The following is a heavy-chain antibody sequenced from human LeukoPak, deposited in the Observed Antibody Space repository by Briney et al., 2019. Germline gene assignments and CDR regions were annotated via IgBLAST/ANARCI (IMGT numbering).Heavy chain of an antibody. CDR2: ISSSSVYK. Sequence: GGSLRLSCAASGFTFSSYSMNWVRQAPGKGLEWVSSISSSSVYKYYADSVKGRFTISRDNAKNSLYLQKNSLRAEDTAVYYCAREFYFDYWGQGTLVTVSS. V-gene: IGHV3-21*01. CDR1: GFTFSSYS. J-gene: IGHJ4*02. CDR3: AREFYFDY.